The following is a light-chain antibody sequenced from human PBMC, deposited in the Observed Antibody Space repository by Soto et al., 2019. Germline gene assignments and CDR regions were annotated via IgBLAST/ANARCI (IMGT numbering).Light chain of an antibody. J-gene: IGKJ1*01. V-gene: IGKV1-12*01. CDR1: QGISSW. Sequence: SPFSVSAPVGDRVTISCRASQGISSWLAWYQQKPGKAPKLLISASSSLQSGVPSRFSGSGSGTDFTLTISSLQPEDFATYYCQQSTSFPRTFGQGTKVDI. CDR2: ASS. CDR3: QQSTSFPRT.